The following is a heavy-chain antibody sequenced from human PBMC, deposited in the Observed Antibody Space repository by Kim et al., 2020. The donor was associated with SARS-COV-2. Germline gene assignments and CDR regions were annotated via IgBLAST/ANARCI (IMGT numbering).Heavy chain of an antibody. CDR1: GFSFNNRNYW. CDR2: INPVDSDT. J-gene: IGHJ6*02. D-gene: IGHD6-13*01. CDR3: ARHRAAGGNYYYGMDV. V-gene: IGHV5-51*01. Sequence: GESLKISCEASGFSFNNRNYWIAWVRQMPGKGLEWVGIINPVDSDTRYSPPIQGQVTISADKSINISYLQWSSLKASDTAMYYCARHRAAGGNYYYGMDVWGHGTMVTVSS.